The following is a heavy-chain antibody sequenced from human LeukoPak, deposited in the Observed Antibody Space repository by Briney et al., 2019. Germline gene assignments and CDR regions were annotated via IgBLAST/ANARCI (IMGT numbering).Heavy chain of an antibody. CDR3: ARGLGYSYGSKRVPLGFDY. Sequence: GGSLRLSCAASGFTFSSYSMNWVRQVPGKGLEWVSSISSSSSSIYYVDSVKGRFTISRDNAKNSLYLQMNSLRAEDTAVYYCARGLGYSYGSKRVPLGFDYWGQGTLVTVSS. J-gene: IGHJ4*02. CDR1: GFTFSSYS. D-gene: IGHD5-18*01. V-gene: IGHV3-21*01. CDR2: ISSSSSSI.